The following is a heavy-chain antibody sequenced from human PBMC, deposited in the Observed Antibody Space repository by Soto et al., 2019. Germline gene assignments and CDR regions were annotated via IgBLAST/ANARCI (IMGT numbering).Heavy chain of an antibody. D-gene: IGHD6-19*01. Sequence: GGSLRLSCAASGFTFSSYEMNWVRQAPGKGLEWVSYISSSGSTIYYADSVKGRFTISRDNAKNSLYLQMNSLRAEDTAVYYCARARTVAGIYWYFDLWGRGTLVTVSS. CDR2: ISSSGSTI. CDR3: ARARTVAGIYWYFDL. V-gene: IGHV3-48*03. J-gene: IGHJ2*01. CDR1: GFTFSSYE.